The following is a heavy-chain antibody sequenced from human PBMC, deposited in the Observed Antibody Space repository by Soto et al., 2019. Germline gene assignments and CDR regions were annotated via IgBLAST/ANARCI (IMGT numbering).Heavy chain of an antibody. CDR1: GFTFSGSA. CDR2: IRSKAHSYAT. CDR3: TRPATTGTTGNDF. V-gene: IGHV3-73*01. J-gene: IGHJ4*02. D-gene: IGHD1-1*01. Sequence: PGGSLRLSCAASGFTFSGSAMHWVRQASGKGLEWVGRIRSKAHSYATAYAASVEGRFTISRDDSKNTAYLQMNSLKTEDTAVYYCTRPATTGTTGNDFWGQGTLVTVSS.